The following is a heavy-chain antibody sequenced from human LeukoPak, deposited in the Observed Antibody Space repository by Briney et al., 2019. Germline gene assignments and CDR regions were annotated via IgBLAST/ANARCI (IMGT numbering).Heavy chain of an antibody. CDR2: INPNSGGT. Sequence: ASVRVSCKASGYTFTGYYMHWVRQAPGQGLEWMGWINPNSGGTNYAQKFQGRVTMTRDTSISTAYMELSRLRSDDTAVYYCARELWFGEPLGAFDIWGQGTMVTVSS. CDR3: ARELWFGEPLGAFDI. D-gene: IGHD3-10*01. CDR1: GYTFTGYY. V-gene: IGHV1-2*02. J-gene: IGHJ3*02.